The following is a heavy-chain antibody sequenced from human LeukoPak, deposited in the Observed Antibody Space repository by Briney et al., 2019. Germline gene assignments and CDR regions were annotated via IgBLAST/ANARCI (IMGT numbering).Heavy chain of an antibody. Sequence: GGSLRLSCIASGFTFSSYAMGWVRQAPGKGLDWVSAISGSGVTTHYAGSVQGRFSISRDNSKNTLSLRMGSLRADDTAIYFCARYLRDSGTSRVTLDHWGQGTLVIVSS. D-gene: IGHD2-2*01. CDR1: GFTFSSYA. J-gene: IGHJ4*02. CDR3: ARYLRDSGTSRVTLDH. CDR2: ISGSGVTT. V-gene: IGHV3-23*01.